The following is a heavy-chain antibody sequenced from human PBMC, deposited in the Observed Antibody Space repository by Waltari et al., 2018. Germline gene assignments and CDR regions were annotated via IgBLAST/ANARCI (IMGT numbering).Heavy chain of an antibody. CDR1: GFSTDYW. Sequence: EVQLVESGGGLVQLGGSLRLTCAASGFSTDYWLDWVRQAPGKGLVWVSRMKTDGTSITYADSVKGRFTISRDSAKNTYYLQMNGLRAEDTAVYYCTTNPGYWGQGTLVTVSS. CDR3: TTNPGY. J-gene: IGHJ4*02. CDR2: MKTDGTSI. V-gene: IGHV3-74*03.